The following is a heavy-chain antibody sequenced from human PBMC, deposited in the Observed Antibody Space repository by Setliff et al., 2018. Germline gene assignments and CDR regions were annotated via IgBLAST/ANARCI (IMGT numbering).Heavy chain of an antibody. CDR3: ARDGGIGGRDGYNFVDY. D-gene: IGHD2-15*01. J-gene: IGHJ4*02. Sequence: GASVKVSCKASGGTFSRYAISWVRQAPGQGLEWMGGIIPILGIANYAQKFQGRVTITADKSTSTAYMELSSLRSEDTAVYYCARDGGIGGRDGYNFVDYWGQGTLVTVSS. CDR1: GGTFSRYA. V-gene: IGHV1-69*10. CDR2: IIPILGIA.